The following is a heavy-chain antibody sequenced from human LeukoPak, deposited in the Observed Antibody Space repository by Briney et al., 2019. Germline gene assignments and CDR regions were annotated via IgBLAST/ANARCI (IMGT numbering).Heavy chain of an antibody. CDR2: VSYDGSNT. CDR1: GFTFNAYA. D-gene: IGHD3-3*01. CDR3: ARDWGDLLAFGP. V-gene: IGHV3-30*03. Sequence: PGGSLRLSCVASGFTFNAYAMHWVRQSPGKGLEWVAVVSYDGSNTNYADSVRGRFTVSRDNSKNTVYLELQSLTTDDTAVFYCARDWGDLLAFGPWGQGTLVIVSS. J-gene: IGHJ5*02.